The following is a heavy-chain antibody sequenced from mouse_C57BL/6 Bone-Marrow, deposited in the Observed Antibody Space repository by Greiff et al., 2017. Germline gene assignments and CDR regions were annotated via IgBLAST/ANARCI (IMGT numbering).Heavy chain of an antibody. V-gene: IGHV5-9-1*02. Sequence: EVMLVESGEGLVKPGGSLKLSCAASGFTFSSYAMSWVRQTPEKRLEWVAYISSGGDYIYYADTVKGRFTISRDNARNTLYLQMSSLKSEDTAMYYCTRGDYDDFFAYWGQGTLVTVSA. J-gene: IGHJ3*01. CDR3: TRGDYDDFFAY. D-gene: IGHD2-13*01. CDR1: GFTFSSYA. CDR2: ISSGGDYI.